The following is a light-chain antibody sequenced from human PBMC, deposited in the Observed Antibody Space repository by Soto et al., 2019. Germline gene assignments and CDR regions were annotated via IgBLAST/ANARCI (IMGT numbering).Light chain of an antibody. CDR2: DAS. Sequence: DIQMTQSPSTLSASVRDRVTITCRASQSISSWLAWYQQKPGKAPKLLIYDASSLESGVPSRFSGSGSGTEFPLTISSLQPDDFATYYCQQYNSYSWTFGQGTKVEIK. CDR1: QSISSW. J-gene: IGKJ1*01. V-gene: IGKV1-5*01. CDR3: QQYNSYSWT.